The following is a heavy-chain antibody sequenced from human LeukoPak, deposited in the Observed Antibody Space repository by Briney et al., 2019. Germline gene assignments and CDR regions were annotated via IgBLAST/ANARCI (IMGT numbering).Heavy chain of an antibody. V-gene: IGHV4-61*08. CDR1: GGSISSGGYS. CDR2: IYYSGST. CDR3: ARERPSHYGGNSLGWYFDL. Sequence: PSETLSLTCAVSGGSISSGGYSWSWIRQPPGKGLEWIGYIYYSGSTNYNPSLKSRVTTSVNTSKNQLSLKLNSVTAADTAVYYCARERPSHYGGNSLGWYFDLWGRGTLVTVSA. J-gene: IGHJ2*01. D-gene: IGHD4-17*01.